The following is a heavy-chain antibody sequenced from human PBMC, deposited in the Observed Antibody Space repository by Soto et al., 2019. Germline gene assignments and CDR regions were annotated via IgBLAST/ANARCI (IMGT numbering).Heavy chain of an antibody. D-gene: IGHD6-19*01. CDR3: ARTDKFNSQSSGWANRFDC. CDR2: ITPTGVT. J-gene: IGHJ4*02. CDR1: GFTFSNYA. Sequence: EMQLLESGGGLVQPGGSLRLFCAAYGFTFSNYAMTWVRQAPGEGQEWVSTITPTGVTYYGDTVKGRFTISRDNSKSTLFLQMNSLRAEDTAIYYCARTDKFNSQSSGWANRFDCWGQGTIVTVSS. V-gene: IGHV3-23*01.